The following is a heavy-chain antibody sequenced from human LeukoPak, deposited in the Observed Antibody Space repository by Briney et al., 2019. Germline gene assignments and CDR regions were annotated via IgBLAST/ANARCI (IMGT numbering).Heavy chain of an antibody. CDR3: AXXXIRFLEWLFTFDY. J-gene: IGHJ4*02. CDR1: GGTFSSYA. D-gene: IGHD3-3*01. CDR2: IIPILGIA. Sequence: GASVKVSCKASGGTFSSYAISWVRQAPGQGLEWMGRIIPILGIANYAQKFQGRVTITADKSTSTAYMELSSLRSEDTAVYYCAXXXIRFLEWLFTFDYWGQGTLVTVSS. V-gene: IGHV1-69*04.